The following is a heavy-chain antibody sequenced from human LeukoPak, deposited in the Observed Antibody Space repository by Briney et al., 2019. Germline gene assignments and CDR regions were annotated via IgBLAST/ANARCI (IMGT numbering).Heavy chain of an antibody. D-gene: IGHD3-22*01. CDR2: IYTSGST. CDR3: ARETSGNYYDSSGYMS. Sequence: SETLSLTCTVSGGSISSYYWSWIRQPAGKGLEWIGRIYTSGSTNYSPSLKSRVTMSVDTSKNQFSLRLSSVTAADTAVYYCARETSGNYYDSSGYMSWGQGTLVTVSS. CDR1: GGSISSYY. V-gene: IGHV4-4*07. J-gene: IGHJ5*02.